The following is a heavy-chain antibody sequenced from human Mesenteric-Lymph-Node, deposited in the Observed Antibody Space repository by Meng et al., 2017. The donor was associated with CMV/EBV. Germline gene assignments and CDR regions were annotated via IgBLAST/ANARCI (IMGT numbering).Heavy chain of an antibody. CDR2: IRFDGFNK. CDR3: AKDRTTYYDFWSAYADYGMDV. D-gene: IGHD3-3*01. J-gene: IGHJ6*02. CDR1: GFSFSSYG. Sequence: GGSLRLSCAASGFSFSSYGIHWVRQAPGKGLEWVAFIRFDGFNKYYADSVKGRFTISRDNSKNTLYLQMNSLRGEDTAAYYCAKDRTTYYDFWSAYADYGMDVWGQGTTVTVSS. V-gene: IGHV3-30*02.